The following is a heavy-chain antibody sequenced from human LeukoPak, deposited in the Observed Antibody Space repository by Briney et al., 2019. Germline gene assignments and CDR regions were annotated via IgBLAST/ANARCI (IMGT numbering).Heavy chain of an antibody. Sequence: HPGGSLRLSCAASGFTFSSYWMHWVRHAPGKGLVWVSRINSDGSSTSYADSVKGRFTISRDNAKNTLYLQMNSLRAEDTAAYYCARERSGYDFDYWGQGTLVTVSS. CDR3: ARERSGYDFDY. CDR1: GFTFSSYW. J-gene: IGHJ4*02. V-gene: IGHV3-74*01. D-gene: IGHD5-12*01. CDR2: INSDGSST.